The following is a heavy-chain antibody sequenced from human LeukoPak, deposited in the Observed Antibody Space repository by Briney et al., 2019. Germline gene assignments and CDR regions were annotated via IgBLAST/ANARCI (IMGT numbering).Heavy chain of an antibody. D-gene: IGHD6-19*01. J-gene: IGHJ4*02. CDR1: GGSIRMYY. V-gene: IGHV4-4*07. Sequence: SETLSLTCTVSGGSIRMYYWNWIRQPAGKGLEWIGRIDSSGSSTYSPSLGSRVTMSVDSSKSQISLNLNSVTAADTAMYYCARSPLSSSGWYRADYWGQGTLVTVSS. CDR3: ARSPLSSSGWYRADY. CDR2: IDSSGSS.